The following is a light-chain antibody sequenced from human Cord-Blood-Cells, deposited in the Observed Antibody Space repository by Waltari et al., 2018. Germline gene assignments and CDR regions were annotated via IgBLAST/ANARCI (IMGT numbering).Light chain of an antibody. Sequence: QSALTQPASVSGSPGQPITLSCTGTSSYVGGYHYTSGYQQHPGKAPKLMIYDVSNRPSGVSNRFSGSKSGNTASLTITGLQAEDEADYYCSSYTSSSTWVFGGGTKLTVL. CDR2: DVS. V-gene: IGLV2-14*03. J-gene: IGLJ3*02. CDR3: SSYTSSSTWV. CDR1: SSYVGGYHY.